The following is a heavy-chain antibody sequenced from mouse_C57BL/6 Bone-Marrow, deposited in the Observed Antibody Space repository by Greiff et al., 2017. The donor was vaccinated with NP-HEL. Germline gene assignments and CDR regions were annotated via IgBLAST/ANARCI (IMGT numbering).Heavy chain of an antibody. CDR1: GFTFSSYA. CDR3: ASPLTGTKAMDY. CDR2: ISDGASYS. V-gene: IGHV5-4*03. Sequence: EVKVVESGGGLVKPGGSLKLSCAASGFTFSSYAMSWVRQTPEKRLEWVATISDGASYSYSPDNVKGRFTISIDNDKNNLYLQMSHLKSEDAAMYYCASPLTGTKAMDYWGQGTSVTVSS. J-gene: IGHJ4*01. D-gene: IGHD4-1*01.